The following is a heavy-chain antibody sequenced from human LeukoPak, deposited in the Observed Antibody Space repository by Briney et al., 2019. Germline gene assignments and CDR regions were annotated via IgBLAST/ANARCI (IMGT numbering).Heavy chain of an antibody. Sequence: ASVKVSCKASGYTSTNYGISWVRQAPGQGLEWMGWISINRGNTNYAQKFQGRVSMTTDTSTSTAYMELRGLRSDDTAMYYCARDLTHRRNYDNSGYQIVPAFWGQGTLVTVSS. CDR1: GYTSTNYG. D-gene: IGHD3-22*01. V-gene: IGHV1-18*01. CDR3: ARDLTHRRNYDNSGYQIVPAF. CDR2: ISINRGNT. J-gene: IGHJ4*02.